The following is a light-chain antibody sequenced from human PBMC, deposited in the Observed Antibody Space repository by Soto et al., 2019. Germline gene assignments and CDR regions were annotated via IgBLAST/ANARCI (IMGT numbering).Light chain of an antibody. V-gene: IGKV3-11*01. CDR3: QQHSNWPPWT. Sequence: EIVVTQSPATLSLSPGERATLSCRASQSVSSYLAWYQQKPGQAPRLLIYDASNRATAIPARFSGSGSGTDFTLTISSLEPEDFAVYYCQQHSNWPPWTFGQGTKVEIK. CDR2: DAS. J-gene: IGKJ1*01. CDR1: QSVSSY.